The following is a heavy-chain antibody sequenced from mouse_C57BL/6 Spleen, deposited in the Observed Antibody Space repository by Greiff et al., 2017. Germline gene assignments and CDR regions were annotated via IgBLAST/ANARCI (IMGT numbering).Heavy chain of an antibody. V-gene: IGHV1-52*01. Sequence: VQLQQPGAELVRPGSSVKLSCKASGYTFTGYWMHWVKQRPIQGLEWIGNIDPSDSETHYNQKFKDKATLTVDKSSSTAYMQLSSLTSEDSAVYYCARRMYYGSSVFDYWGQGTTLTVSS. D-gene: IGHD1-1*01. CDR2: IDPSDSET. CDR1: GYTFTGYW. J-gene: IGHJ2*01. CDR3: ARRMYYGSSVFDY.